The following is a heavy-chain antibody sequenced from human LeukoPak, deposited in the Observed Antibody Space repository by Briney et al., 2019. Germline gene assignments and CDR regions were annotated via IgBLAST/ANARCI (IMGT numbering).Heavy chain of an antibody. J-gene: IGHJ4*02. CDR1: GFTFGRYS. CDR3: AKRGSSGSYYFDS. D-gene: IGHD3-10*01. Sequence: TGGSLRLSCAASGFTFGRYSMSWVRQAPGKGLEWVSDIVGRGVSTFYADSVKGRFTISRDNSRNTLYLQINSLRAEDTAVYYCAKRGSSGSYYFDSGGQGTLVTVSS. V-gene: IGHV3-23*01. CDR2: IVGRGVST.